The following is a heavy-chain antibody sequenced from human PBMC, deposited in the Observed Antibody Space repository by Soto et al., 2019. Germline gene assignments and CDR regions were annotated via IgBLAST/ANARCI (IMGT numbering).Heavy chain of an antibody. CDR2: MNPNSGNT. Sequence: GASVKVSCKASGYTFTSYDINWVRQATGQGLEWMGWMNPNSGNTGYAQKFQGRVTMTRNTSISTAYMELSSLRSEDTAVYYCARAWYDFWSGYPYYFDYWGQGTLVTVSS. J-gene: IGHJ4*02. D-gene: IGHD3-3*01. CDR1: GYTFTSYD. CDR3: ARAWYDFWSGYPYYFDY. V-gene: IGHV1-8*01.